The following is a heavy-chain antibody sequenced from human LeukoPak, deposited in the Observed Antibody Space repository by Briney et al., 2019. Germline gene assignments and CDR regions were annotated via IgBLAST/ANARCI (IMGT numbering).Heavy chain of an antibody. CDR3: ARDLFPINWFES. Sequence: SETLSLTCTVSGGSVTKYYWHWIRQAPGKGLDWIGFIFHTGITNYNPSLKSRVTISVDTSKNHFSLKLTSVTAADTAVYFCARDLFPINWFESWGQGTLVTVSS. CDR2: IFHTGIT. D-gene: IGHD2-2*02. CDR1: GGSVTKYY. J-gene: IGHJ5*01. V-gene: IGHV4-59*02.